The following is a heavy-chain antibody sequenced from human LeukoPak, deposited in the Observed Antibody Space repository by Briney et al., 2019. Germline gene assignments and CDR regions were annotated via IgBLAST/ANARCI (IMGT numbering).Heavy chain of an antibody. CDR3: ARDRAEGMATIIDAFDI. CDR1: GLTVSSNY. CDR2: IYSGNST. V-gene: IGHV3-66*01. D-gene: IGHD5-24*01. J-gene: IGHJ3*02. Sequence: GGALRLSCVASGLTVSSNYIRWVRQTPGKGQEWVSVIYSGNSTYYADSVKGRFTISRDNSRNTLYLQMNRLRAEDTAVYYCARDRAEGMATIIDAFDIWGQGTMVTVSS.